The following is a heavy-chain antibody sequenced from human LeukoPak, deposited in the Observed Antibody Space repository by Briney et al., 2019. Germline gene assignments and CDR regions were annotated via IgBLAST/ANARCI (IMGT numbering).Heavy chain of an antibody. D-gene: IGHD3-22*01. Sequence: GRSLRLSCVVSGFTFRTYAMHWVRQAPGKGLEWAAVVSYDGSNKYYADSVQGRFTISRDNSRNTLHLQMNSLRADDTAVYYCARDTHYYDPSAYYSRGEYYHHGMDAWGQGTPVTASS. V-gene: IGHV3-30-3*01. CDR3: ARDTHYYDPSAYYSRGEYYHHGMDA. CDR1: GFTFRTYA. J-gene: IGHJ6*02. CDR2: VSYDGSNK.